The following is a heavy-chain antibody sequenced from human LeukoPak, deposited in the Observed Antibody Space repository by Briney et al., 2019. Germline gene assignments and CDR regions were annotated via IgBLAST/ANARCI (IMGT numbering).Heavy chain of an antibody. J-gene: IGHJ4*02. V-gene: IGHV1-69*05. CDR1: GGTFSRYA. Sequence: ASVKVSCKASGGTFSRYAISWVRQAPGQGLEWMGGIIPIFGTANYAQKFQGRVTITTDESTSTAYMELSSLRSEDTAVYYCARGYCSSTSCYDDYWGQGTMVTVSS. CDR3: ARGYCSSTSCYDDY. D-gene: IGHD2-2*01. CDR2: IIPIFGTA.